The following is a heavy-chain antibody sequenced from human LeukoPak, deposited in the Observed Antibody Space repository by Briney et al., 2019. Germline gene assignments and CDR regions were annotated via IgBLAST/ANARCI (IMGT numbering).Heavy chain of an antibody. Sequence: SETLSLTRDVSGVSINTCCYYWTWIRQPPGKGLEWIGYKYYSGSTRYNSSLRSRLTISLDTSKNQFSLRLTSVTAADTAVYYCARGRSYGFDFDSWGPGTLVIVSS. V-gene: IGHV4-61*01. CDR3: ARGRSYGFDFDS. CDR2: KYYSGST. CDR1: GVSINTCCYY. J-gene: IGHJ4*02. D-gene: IGHD5-18*01.